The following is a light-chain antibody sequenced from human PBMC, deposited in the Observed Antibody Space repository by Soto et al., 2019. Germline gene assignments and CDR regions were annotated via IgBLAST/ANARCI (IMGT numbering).Light chain of an antibody. CDR2: DAS. CDR3: QRYNSNSRT. V-gene: IGKV1-5*01. CDR1: QNVDNW. Sequence: DIQMTQSPSTLSASVGDRVTITCRASQNVDNWVPGYQQKPGKAPKFLIYDASNLESGVPSRFSGRGSGTEFTLTISSLQPDDFATYYCQRYNSNSRTFGQGTRV. J-gene: IGKJ1*01.